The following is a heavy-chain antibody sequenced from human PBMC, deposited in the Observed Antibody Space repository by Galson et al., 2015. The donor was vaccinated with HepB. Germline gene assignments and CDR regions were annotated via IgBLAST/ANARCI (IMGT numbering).Heavy chain of an antibody. CDR1: GGSISSYY. CDR2: IYYSGST. J-gene: IGHJ2*01. Sequence: LSLTCTVSGGSISSYYWSWIRQPPGKGLEWIGYIYYSGSTNYNPSLKSRVTISVDTSKNQFSLKLSSVTAADTAVYYCARGAWIQFLTEYWYFDLWGRGTLVTVSS. V-gene: IGHV4-59*01. CDR3: ARGAWIQFLTEYWYFDL. D-gene: IGHD5-18*01.